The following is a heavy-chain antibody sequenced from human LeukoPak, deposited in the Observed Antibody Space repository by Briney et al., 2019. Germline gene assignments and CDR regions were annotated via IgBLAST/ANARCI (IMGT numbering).Heavy chain of an antibody. CDR2: IYYSGST. V-gene: IGHV4-39*07. J-gene: IGHJ3*02. Sequence: SETLSLTCTVSGGSISSSSYYWGWIRQPPGKGLEWIGSIYYSGSTNYNPSLKSRVTISVDTSKNQFSLKLSSVTAADTAVYYCARGPYDAFDIWGQGTVVAVSS. CDR3: ARGPYDAFDI. CDR1: GGSISSSSYY.